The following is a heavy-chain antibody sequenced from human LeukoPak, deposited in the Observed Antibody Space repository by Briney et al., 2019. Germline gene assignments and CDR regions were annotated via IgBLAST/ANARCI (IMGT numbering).Heavy chain of an antibody. CDR3: ARGKIGDLREERNNWFDP. CDR2: INAGNGNT. V-gene: IGHV1-3*03. Sequence: ASVKVSCKASGYTFTTYAMHWVRQAPGQRLEWMGWINAGNGNTKYSQEFQGRVTITRDTSASTAYMELSSLRSEDMAVYYCARGKIGDLREERNNWFDPWGQGTLVTVSS. D-gene: IGHD3-10*01. CDR1: GYTFTTYA. J-gene: IGHJ5*02.